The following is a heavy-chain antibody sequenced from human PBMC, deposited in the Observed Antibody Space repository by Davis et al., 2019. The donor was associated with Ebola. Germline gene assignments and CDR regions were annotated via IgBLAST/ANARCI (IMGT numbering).Heavy chain of an antibody. CDR3: ATLCNGLNCADFEY. V-gene: IGHV3-23*01. CDR1: GFPFSSYA. D-gene: IGHD2-15*01. J-gene: IGHJ4*02. Sequence: GESLKISCAASGFPFSSYAMSWVRQAPGQGLEWVSGIIGTGGATYYADSVKGRFIISRDNSKNTLYLQMNSLRVEDTAVYYCATLCNGLNCADFEYWGQGTLVSVS. CDR2: IIGTGGAT.